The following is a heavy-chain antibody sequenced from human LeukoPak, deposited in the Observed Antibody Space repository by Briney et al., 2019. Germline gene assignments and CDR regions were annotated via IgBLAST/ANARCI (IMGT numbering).Heavy chain of an antibody. CDR1: GGSFSGYY. V-gene: IGHV3-11*01. CDR3: ARTSSKSGDYAAL. D-gene: IGHD4-17*01. Sequence: LSLTCAVYGGSFSGYYWSWIRQAPGKGLEWVSYISSSGSTIYYADSVKGRFTISRDNAKNSLYLQMNSLRAEDTAVYYCARTSSKSGDYAALWGQGTLVTVSS. J-gene: IGHJ4*02. CDR2: ISSSGSTI.